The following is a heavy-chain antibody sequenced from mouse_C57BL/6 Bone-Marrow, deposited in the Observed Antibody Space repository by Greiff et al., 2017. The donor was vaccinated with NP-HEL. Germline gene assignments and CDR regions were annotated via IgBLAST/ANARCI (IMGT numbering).Heavy chain of an antibody. CDR1: GYAFSSSW. V-gene: IGHV1-82*01. J-gene: IGHJ2*01. CDR2: IYPGDGDT. Sequence: VKVVESGPELVKPGASVKISCKASGYAFSSSWMNWVKQRPGKGLEWIGRIYPGDGDTNYNGKFKGKATLTADKSSSTAYMQLSSLTSEDSAVYFCARSRTKKGFDYWGQGTTLTVSS. CDR3: ARSRTKKGFDY.